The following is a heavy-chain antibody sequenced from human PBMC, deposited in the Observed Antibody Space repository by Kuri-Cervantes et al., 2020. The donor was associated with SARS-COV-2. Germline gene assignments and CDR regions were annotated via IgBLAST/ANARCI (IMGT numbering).Heavy chain of an antibody. Sequence: SETLSLTCAVFGGSFSDYSWRWIRQPPEKGLEWIGDINHSGNANYNPSFKSRATISVDTSKNQFSLRLSSVIAADTAVYYCARGREGVEPATVLGLGFYYYYFMDVWGRGTTVTVSS. J-gene: IGHJ6*03. D-gene: IGHD2-2*02. V-gene: IGHV4-34*01. CDR3: ARGREGVEPATVLGLGFYYYYFMDV. CDR2: INHSGNA. CDR1: GGSFSDYS.